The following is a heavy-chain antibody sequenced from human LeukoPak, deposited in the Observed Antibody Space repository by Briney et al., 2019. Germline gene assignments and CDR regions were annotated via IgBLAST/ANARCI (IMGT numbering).Heavy chain of an antibody. CDR2: IKQDGSEK. V-gene: IGHV3-7*03. D-gene: IGHD1-14*01. Sequence: PGGSLRLSCAASGFTFSSYWMSWVRQAPGKGLEWVANIKQDGSEKYYVDSVKGRFTISRGNAKNSLYLQMNSLRAEDTAVYYCARDGSLGPGYFDYWGQGTLVTVSS. CDR3: ARDGSLGPGYFDY. J-gene: IGHJ4*02. CDR1: GFTFSSYW.